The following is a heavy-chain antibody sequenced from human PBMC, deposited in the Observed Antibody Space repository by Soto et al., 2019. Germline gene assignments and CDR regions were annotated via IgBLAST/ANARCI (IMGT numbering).Heavy chain of an antibody. Sequence: QVQLVQSGAEVEKPGASVKVSCKASGYTFTAYYIHWVRQARGQGLEWLGWINPNSGGTYYSQKFQAWITLTRDTSIRTAYLELTRLRSDDTAVYYCARANSIRPYYYNMDVWGQGTTVTVSS. CDR1: GYTFTAYY. D-gene: IGHD2-21*01. CDR2: INPNSGGT. J-gene: IGHJ6*02. V-gene: IGHV1-2*04. CDR3: ARANSIRPYYYNMDV.